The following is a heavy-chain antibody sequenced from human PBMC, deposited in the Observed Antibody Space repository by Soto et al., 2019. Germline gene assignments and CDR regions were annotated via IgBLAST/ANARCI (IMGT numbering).Heavy chain of an antibody. J-gene: IGHJ6*02. CDR1: GFTFSSYA. Sequence: GGCLRLSCAASGFTFSSYAMHGVRQAPGKGLEWVAVISYDGSNKYYADSVKGRFTISRDNSKNTLYLQKNSLRAEDTAVYYCARDTLTIFGVVITYYYYGMDVWGQGTTVTVSS. D-gene: IGHD3-3*01. CDR3: ARDTLTIFGVVITYYYYGMDV. V-gene: IGHV3-30-3*01. CDR2: ISYDGSNK.